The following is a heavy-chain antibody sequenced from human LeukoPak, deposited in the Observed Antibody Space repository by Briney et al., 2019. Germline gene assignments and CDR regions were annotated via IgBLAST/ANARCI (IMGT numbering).Heavy chain of an antibody. CDR3: TTADPKGVVPAAPDV. D-gene: IGHD2-2*01. Sequence: GGSLRLSCEASGFTFSSYWIHWVRQAPGKGLVWVSRINRDGSSTNYADSVKGRFTISRDNAKNTVYLQMNSLRAEDTAVYYCTTADPKGVVPAAPDVWGKGTTVTVSS. CDR1: GFTFSSYW. J-gene: IGHJ6*04. CDR2: INRDGSST. V-gene: IGHV3-74*01.